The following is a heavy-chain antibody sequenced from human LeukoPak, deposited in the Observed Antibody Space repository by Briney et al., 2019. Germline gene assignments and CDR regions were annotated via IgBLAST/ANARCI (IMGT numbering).Heavy chain of an antibody. V-gene: IGHV4-34*01. CDR1: GGSFSGYY. CDR2: INNSGST. CDR3: ARQGGDHWFDP. J-gene: IGHJ5*02. Sequence: SETLSLTCAVYGGSFSGYYWSWIRQPPGKGLEWIGEINNSGSTNYNPSLKSRVTISVDTSKNQFSLKLSSVTAADTAVYYCARQGGDHWFDPWGQGTLVTVSS. D-gene: IGHD2-21*02.